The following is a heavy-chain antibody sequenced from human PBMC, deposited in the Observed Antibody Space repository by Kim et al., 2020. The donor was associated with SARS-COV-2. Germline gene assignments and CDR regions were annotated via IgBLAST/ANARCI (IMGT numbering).Heavy chain of an antibody. Sequence: GGSLRLSCAASGFTFSTYEMNWVRQPPGKGLEWISYISRGGGTIYYADSVKGRFTISRDNAENSLYLQMSSLRAEDTAVYYCAREGGTWLRFDYWGQGTLVTVSS. CDR1: GFTFSTYE. D-gene: IGHD3-16*01. J-gene: IGHJ4*02. V-gene: IGHV3-48*03. CDR3: AREGGTWLRFDY. CDR2: ISRGGGTI.